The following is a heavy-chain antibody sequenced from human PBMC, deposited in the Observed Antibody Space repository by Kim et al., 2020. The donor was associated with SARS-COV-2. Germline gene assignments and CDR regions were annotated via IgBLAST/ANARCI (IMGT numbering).Heavy chain of an antibody. J-gene: IGHJ4*02. CDR1: GFTFSSYA. Sequence: GGSLRLSCAASGFTFSSYAMSWVRQAPGKGLEWVSAISGSGGSTYYADSVKGRFTISRDNSKNTLYLQMNSLRAEDTAVYYCAKDLRGYSYGSSDYWGQGTLVTVSS. D-gene: IGHD5-18*01. CDR2: ISGSGGST. V-gene: IGHV3-23*01. CDR3: AKDLRGYSYGSSDY.